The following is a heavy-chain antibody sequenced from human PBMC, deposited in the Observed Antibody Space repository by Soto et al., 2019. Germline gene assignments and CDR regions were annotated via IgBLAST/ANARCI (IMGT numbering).Heavy chain of an antibody. CDR3: IRGPRTRSVVTGAF. D-gene: IGHD3-16*02. CDR2: IIDDGTRT. J-gene: IGHJ4*02. V-gene: IGHV3-74*01. Sequence: GGSLRLSCAASGFVFNMYWMHCVRQVPGEGPEWVTRIIDDGTRTDYADSAKGRFTISRDNAKDILYLQMNAFRVDDTAVYYCIRGPRTRSVVTGAFWGQGTLVTVSS. CDR1: GFVFNMYW.